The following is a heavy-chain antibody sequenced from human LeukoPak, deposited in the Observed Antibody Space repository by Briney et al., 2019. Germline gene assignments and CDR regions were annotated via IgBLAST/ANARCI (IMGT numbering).Heavy chain of an antibody. J-gene: IGHJ1*01. Sequence: GGSLRLSCAASGFTFSSYAMSWVRRAPGKGLEWVSAISGSGGSTYYADSVKGRFTISRDNSKNTLYLQMNSLRAEDTAVYYCAKGPSSWNYLYYFQHWGQGTLVTVSS. D-gene: IGHD1-7*01. CDR3: AKGPSSWNYLYYFQH. CDR2: ISGSGGST. V-gene: IGHV3-23*01. CDR1: GFTFSSYA.